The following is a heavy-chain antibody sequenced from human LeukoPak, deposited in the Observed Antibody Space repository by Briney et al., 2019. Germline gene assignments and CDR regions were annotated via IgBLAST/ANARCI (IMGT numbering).Heavy chain of an antibody. V-gene: IGHV1-69*06. CDR2: IIPIFGTA. Sequence: SVKVSCKASGCTFSSYAISWVRQAPGQGLEWMGGIIPIFGTANYAQKFQGRVTITADKSTSTAYMELSSLRSDDTAVYYCARNTYGYKFSMDVWGKGTTVTVSS. D-gene: IGHD5-24*01. CDR3: ARNTYGYKFSMDV. CDR1: GCTFSSYA. J-gene: IGHJ6*03.